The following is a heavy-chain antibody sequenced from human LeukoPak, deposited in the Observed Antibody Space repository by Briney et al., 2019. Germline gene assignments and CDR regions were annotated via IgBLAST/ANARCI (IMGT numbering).Heavy chain of an antibody. J-gene: IGHJ4*02. V-gene: IGHV3-23*01. D-gene: IGHD2-21*02. CDR3: AKDLQFRVWGSGDY. CDR2: ISGSGGST. Sequence: PGGSLRLSCAASGFTFSSYAMSWVRQAPGKGLEWVSAISGSGGSTYYADSVKGRFTISRDNSKNTLYLQMNSLRAEDTAVYYCAKDLQFRVWGSGDYWGQGTLVTVSS. CDR1: GFTFSSYA.